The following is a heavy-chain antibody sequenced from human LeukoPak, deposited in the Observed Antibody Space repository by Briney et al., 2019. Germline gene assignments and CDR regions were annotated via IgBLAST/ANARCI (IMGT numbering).Heavy chain of an antibody. CDR1: GGSISSHY. Sequence: PSETLSLTCTVSGGSISSHYWSWIRQPPGKGLEWIGYIYYSGSTNYNPSLKSRVTISVDTSKNQFSLKLSSVTAADTAVYYCARLTGDRRYYYYYMDVWGKGTTVTVSS. CDR2: IYYSGST. D-gene: IGHD7-27*01. CDR3: ARLTGDRRYYYYYMDV. V-gene: IGHV4-59*11. J-gene: IGHJ6*03.